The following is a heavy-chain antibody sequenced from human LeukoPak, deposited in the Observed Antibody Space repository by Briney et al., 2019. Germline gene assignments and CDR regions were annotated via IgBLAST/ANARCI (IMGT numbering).Heavy chain of an antibody. Sequence: SETLSLTCAVYGGSFSGYYWSWIRQPPGKGLEWIGEINHSGSTNYNPSLKSRVTISVDTSKNQFSLRLSSVTAADTAVYYCARAHDYGDHNAYYYYMDVWGKGTTVTVSS. D-gene: IGHD4-17*01. J-gene: IGHJ6*03. V-gene: IGHV4-34*01. CDR3: ARAHDYGDHNAYYYYMDV. CDR2: INHSGST. CDR1: GGSFSGYY.